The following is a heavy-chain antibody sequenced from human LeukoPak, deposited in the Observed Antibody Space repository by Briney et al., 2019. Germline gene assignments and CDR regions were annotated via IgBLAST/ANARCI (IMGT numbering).Heavy chain of an antibody. CDR3: ARDSYYYGSGSYYNVGYYYYMDV. D-gene: IGHD3-10*01. CDR2: INPSGGST. Sequence: ASVKVSCKASGYTFTSYYMHWVRQAPGQGLEWMGIINPSGGSTSYAQKFQGRVTMTRDMSTSTVYMELSSLRSEDTAVYYCARDSYYYGSGSYYNVGYYYYMDVWGKGTTVTISS. CDR1: GYTFTSYY. J-gene: IGHJ6*03. V-gene: IGHV1-46*01.